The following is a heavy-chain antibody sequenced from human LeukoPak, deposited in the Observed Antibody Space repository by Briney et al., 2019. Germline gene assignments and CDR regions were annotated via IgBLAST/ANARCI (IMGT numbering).Heavy chain of an antibody. J-gene: IGHJ4*02. V-gene: IGHV3-21*01. CDR1: GFTFSSYS. CDR2: ISSSSSYI. CDR3: ARVNGGATFGNY. Sequence: PGGSLRLSCAASGFTFSSYSMNWVRQAPGKGLEWVSSISSSSSYIYYADSVKGRFTISRDNAKNSLYLQMNSLRAEDTAVYYCARVNGGATFGNYWGQGTLVTVSS. D-gene: IGHD1-26*01.